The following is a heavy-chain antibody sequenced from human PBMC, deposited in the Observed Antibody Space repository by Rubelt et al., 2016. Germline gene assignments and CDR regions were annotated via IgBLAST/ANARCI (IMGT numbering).Heavy chain of an antibody. CDR2: ISGSGSST. V-gene: IGHV3-23*04. CDR1: GFTLSSYA. J-gene: IGHJ4*02. CDR3: ARVYSSAWFNDH. D-gene: IGHD6-19*01. Sequence: VHLVESGGGVVQPGGSLRLSCAASGFTLSSYAMSWVRQAPGKGREWVAGISGSGSSTYFADSGKGRCTISRDSSKNKLYLQMNSRRAEDTAIYYCARVYSSAWFNDHWGQGTLVTVSS.